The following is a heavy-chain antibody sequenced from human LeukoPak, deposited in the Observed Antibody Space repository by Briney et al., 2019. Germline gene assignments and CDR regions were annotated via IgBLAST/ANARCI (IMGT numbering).Heavy chain of an antibody. D-gene: IGHD3-16*02. J-gene: IGHJ4*02. CDR2: IIPIFGTA. CDR1: GGTFSSYA. CDR3: ARGVNYDYVWGSYRGIYYFDY. Sequence: GASVKVSCNASGGTFSSYAISWVRQAPGQGLEWMGGIIPIFGTANYAQKFQGRVTITADESTSTAYMELSSLRSEDTAVYYCARGVNYDYVWGSYRGIYYFDYWGQGTLVTVSS. V-gene: IGHV1-69*01.